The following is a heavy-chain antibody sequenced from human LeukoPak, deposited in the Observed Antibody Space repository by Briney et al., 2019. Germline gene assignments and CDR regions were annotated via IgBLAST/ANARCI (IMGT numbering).Heavy chain of an antibody. CDR2: IYHSGST. J-gene: IGHJ4*02. CDR1: GGSISSGGYY. D-gene: IGHD6-13*01. Sequence: SETLSLTCTVSGGSISSGGYYWSWIRQPPGKGLEWIGYIYHSGSTYYNPSLKSRVTISVDRSKNQFSLKLSSVTAADTAVYYCARAAAGYYFDYWGQGTLVTVSS. V-gene: IGHV4-30-2*01. CDR3: ARAAAGYYFDY.